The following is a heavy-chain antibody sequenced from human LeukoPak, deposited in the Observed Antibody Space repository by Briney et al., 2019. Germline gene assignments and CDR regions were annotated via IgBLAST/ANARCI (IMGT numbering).Heavy chain of an antibody. CDR3: ARVRPHCSGGSCYLRGGWFDP. J-gene: IGHJ5*02. D-gene: IGHD2-15*01. V-gene: IGHV4-31*03. Sequence: PSQTLSLTCTDSGGSISSGGYSWSWIRQHPGKGLEWIGYIYYSGSTYYNPSLKSRVTISVDTSKNQFSLKLSSVTAADTAVYYCARVRPHCSGGSCYLRGGWFDPWGQGTLVTVSS. CDR2: IYYSGST. CDR1: GGSISSGGYS.